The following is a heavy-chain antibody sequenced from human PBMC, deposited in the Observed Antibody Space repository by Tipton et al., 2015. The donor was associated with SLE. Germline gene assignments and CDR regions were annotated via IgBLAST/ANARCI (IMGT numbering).Heavy chain of an antibody. CDR3: ARGGLGVSYYCDMDV. Sequence: TLSLTCTVSGGSISSYYWSWIRQPPGKGLEWIGYIYYSGSTNYNPSLKSRVTISVDTSKNQFSLKLSSVTAADTAVYYCARGGLGVSYYCDMDVWCKGPTVAVSS. CDR2: IYYSGST. V-gene: IGHV4-59*01. CDR1: GGSISSYY. D-gene: IGHD1-26*01. J-gene: IGHJ6*03.